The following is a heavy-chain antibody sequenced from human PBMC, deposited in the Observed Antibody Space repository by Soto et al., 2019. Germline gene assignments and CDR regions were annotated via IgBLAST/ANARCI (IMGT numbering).Heavy chain of an antibody. Sequence: GGSLRLSCAASGFSFSDYAMSWVRQAPGKGLEWVSVISESGGSTHYADSVRGRFTVSRDNSKNSLSLRMSSLRDEDTAVYFCAKRSPYSSGWYSPIFDYWGQGALVTVSS. CDR2: ISESGGST. J-gene: IGHJ4*02. CDR1: GFSFSDYA. V-gene: IGHV3-23*01. CDR3: AKRSPYSSGWYSPIFDY. D-gene: IGHD6-13*01.